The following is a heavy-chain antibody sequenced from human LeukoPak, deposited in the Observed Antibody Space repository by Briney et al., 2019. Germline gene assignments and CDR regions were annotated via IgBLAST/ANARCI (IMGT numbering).Heavy chain of an antibody. D-gene: IGHD3-16*02. CDR1: GGSISSGSYY. Sequence: PSETLSLTCTVSGGSISSGSYYWSWIRHPAGEGLEWVGRIYTSGSTNYNPSLKSRVTISVDTSKNQFALKLSSVTAADTAVYYCARGRASDYDYVWGSYRPHYYYYMDVWGKGTTVTVSS. CDR3: ARGRASDYDYVWGSYRPHYYYYMDV. V-gene: IGHV4-61*02. CDR2: IYTSGST. J-gene: IGHJ6*03.